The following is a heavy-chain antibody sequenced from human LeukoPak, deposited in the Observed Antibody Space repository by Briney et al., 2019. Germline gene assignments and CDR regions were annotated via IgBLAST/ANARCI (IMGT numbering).Heavy chain of an antibody. J-gene: IGHJ4*02. D-gene: IGHD3-10*01. V-gene: IGHV1-69*05. CDR3: AMYYYGSGSYSFDY. Sequence: SVKVSCKASGGTFSSYAISWVRQAPGQGLEWMGGIIPIFGTANYAQKFQGRVTITTDESTSTAYMELSSLRSEDTAVYHCAMYYYGSGSYSFDYWGQGTLVTVSS. CDR1: GGTFSSYA. CDR2: IIPIFGTA.